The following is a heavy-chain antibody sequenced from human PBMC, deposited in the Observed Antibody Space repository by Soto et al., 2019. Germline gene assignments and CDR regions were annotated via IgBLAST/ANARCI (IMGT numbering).Heavy chain of an antibody. V-gene: IGHV3-21*01. D-gene: IGHD6-13*01. CDR3: AQIAAAGILRDY. J-gene: IGHJ4*02. Sequence: PGGSLRLSCAASGFTFSSYSMNWVRQAPGKGLEWVSSISSSSSYIYYADSVKGRFTISRDNAKNSLYLQMNSLRAEDTAVYYCAQIAAAGILRDYWGQGTLVTVSS. CDR2: ISSSSSYI. CDR1: GFTFSSYS.